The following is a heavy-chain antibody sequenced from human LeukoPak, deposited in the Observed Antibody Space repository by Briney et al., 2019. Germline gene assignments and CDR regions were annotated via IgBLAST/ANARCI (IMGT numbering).Heavy chain of an antibody. CDR1: GFIFSSYA. Sequence: GGSLRLSCAASGFIFSSYAMSWVRHAPGKGLELVSAISGSGGTTYYADSVKGRFTISRDNSKNTLYLQMNSLRAEDTAVYYCAKGSPQGVVVVATTLYFDYWGQGTLVTVSS. CDR3: AKGSPQGVVVVATTLYFDY. J-gene: IGHJ4*02. V-gene: IGHV3-23*01. CDR2: ISGSGGTT. D-gene: IGHD2-15*01.